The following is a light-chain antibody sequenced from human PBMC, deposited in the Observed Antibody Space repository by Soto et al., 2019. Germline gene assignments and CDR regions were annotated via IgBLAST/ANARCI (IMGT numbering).Light chain of an antibody. CDR1: QSISSY. Sequence: DLKTTQSPSSLSDSLGYRVTITCRASQSISSYLNWYQQKPGKAPKLLIYAASSLQSGVPSRFSGSGSGTDFTFTISSLQPEDIATYYCQQYDNRLLTFGGGTKVDIK. J-gene: IGKJ4*01. CDR3: QQYDNRLLT. V-gene: IGKV1-33*01. CDR2: AAS.